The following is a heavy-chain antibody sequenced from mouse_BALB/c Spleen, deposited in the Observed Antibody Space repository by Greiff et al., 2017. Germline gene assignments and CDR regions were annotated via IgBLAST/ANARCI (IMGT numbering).Heavy chain of an antibody. CDR2: IYPGSGST. D-gene: IGHD1-1*01. J-gene: IGHJ3*01. V-gene: IGHV1-77*01. Sequence: VQLQQSGPELVKHGASVKMSCKASGYTFTDYVISWVKQRTGQGLEWIGEIYPGSGSTYYNEKFKGKATLTADKSSNTAYMQLSSLTSEDSAVYFCAGTNYYGPFAYWGQGTLVTVSA. CDR3: AGTNYYGPFAY. CDR1: GYTFTDYV.